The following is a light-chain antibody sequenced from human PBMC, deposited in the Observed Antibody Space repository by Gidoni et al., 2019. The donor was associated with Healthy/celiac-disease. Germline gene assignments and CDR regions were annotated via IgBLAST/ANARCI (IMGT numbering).Light chain of an antibody. J-gene: IGLJ2*01. V-gene: IGLV3-25*03. CDR2: KDS. CDR1: ELPQQY. CDR3: QSADSSGYVV. Sequence: SYELTQPTSVSVSPGQTARITCSGDELPQQYAYWYQQKPGQAPVLVIYKDSERPSGIPERFSGSSSGTTVTLTISGVRAEDEADFYCQSADSSGYVVFGGGTKLTVL.